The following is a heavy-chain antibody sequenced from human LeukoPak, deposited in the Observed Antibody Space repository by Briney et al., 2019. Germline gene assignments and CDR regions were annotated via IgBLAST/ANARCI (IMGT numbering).Heavy chain of an antibody. D-gene: IGHD1-20*01. J-gene: IGHJ3*02. CDR1: GYTFTGYY. CDR2: INPNSGGT. Sequence: ASVKVSCKASGYTFTGYYMHWVRQAPGQGLEWMGWINPNSGGTNYAQKFQGWVTMTRDTSISTAYMELSRLRSDDTAVYYCARGGITGTTRGPTRLNDAFDIWGQGTVVTVSS. V-gene: IGHV1-2*04. CDR3: ARGGITGTTRGPTRLNDAFDI.